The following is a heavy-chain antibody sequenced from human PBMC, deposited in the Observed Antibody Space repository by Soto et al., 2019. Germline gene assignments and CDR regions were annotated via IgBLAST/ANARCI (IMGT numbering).Heavy chain of an antibody. V-gene: IGHV4-59*13. CDR2: AYYSGTT. CDR1: GASFSGSY. J-gene: IGHJ4*01. CDR3: AVWSALTQYYFDS. D-gene: IGHD3-3*01. Sequence: SETLSLTCAVSGASFSGSYWSWIRQPPGKGLEWIGYAYYSGTTVYNPSLKSRVSISVDTSKRHVSLRLNSVTAADTAVYYCAVWSALTQYYFDSWGHGTLVTVSS.